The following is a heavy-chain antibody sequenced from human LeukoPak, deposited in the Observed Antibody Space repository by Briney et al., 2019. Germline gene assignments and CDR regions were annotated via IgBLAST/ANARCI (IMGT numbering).Heavy chain of an antibody. CDR1: GGSISSGGYS. V-gene: IGHV4-30-2*01. CDR3: ARGGRGGYSYGLLGLDYFDY. Sequence: KPSETLSLTCAVSGGSISSGGYSWSWIRQPPGKGLEWIGYIYHSGSTYYNPSLKSRVTISVDRSKNQFSLKLSSVTAADTAVYYCARGGRGGYSYGLLGLDYFDYWGQGTLVTVSS. J-gene: IGHJ4*02. D-gene: IGHD5-18*01. CDR2: IYHSGST.